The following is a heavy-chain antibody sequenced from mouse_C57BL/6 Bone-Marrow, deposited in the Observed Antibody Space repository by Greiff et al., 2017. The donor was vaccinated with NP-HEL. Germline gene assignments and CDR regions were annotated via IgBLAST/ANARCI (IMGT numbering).Heavy chain of an antibody. CDR3: ASDQGYAMDY. CDR2: IWGVGST. D-gene: IGHD3-2*02. V-gene: IGHV2-6*01. Sequence: VQLVESGPGLVAPSQSLSITCTVSGFSLTSSGVDWVRQSPGKGLEWLGVIWGVGSTNYNSALKSRLSISKDNSKRQVILKMSSLQTDDTAMDYCASDQGYAMDYWGQGTSVTVSS. J-gene: IGHJ4*01. CDR1: GFSLTSSG.